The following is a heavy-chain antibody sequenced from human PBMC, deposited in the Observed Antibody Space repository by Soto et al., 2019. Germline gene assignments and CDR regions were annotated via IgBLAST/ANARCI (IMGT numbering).Heavy chain of an antibody. D-gene: IGHD6-13*01. CDR3: AKAEDPLVPGASFDY. CDR2: ISGSGGST. J-gene: IGHJ4*02. V-gene: IGHV3-23*04. Sequence: EVQLVESGGGLVKPGGSLRLSCAASGFTFSSYSMNWVRQAPGKGLEWVSAISGSGGSTYYADSVKGRFTISRDNSKNTLYLQMNSLRAEDTAVYYCAKAEDPLVPGASFDYWGQGTLVTVSS. CDR1: GFTFSSYS.